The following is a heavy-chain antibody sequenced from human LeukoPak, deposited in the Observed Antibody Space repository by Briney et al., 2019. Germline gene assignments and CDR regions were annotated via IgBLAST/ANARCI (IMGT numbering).Heavy chain of an antibody. V-gene: IGHV3-7*01. D-gene: IGHD3-3*01. CDR3: ARDYGAYYDFWSGYWGEILDY. CDR1: GLTFCRDW. CDR2: IKQDVGET. J-gene: IGHJ4*02. Sequence: GGSLRLSCEVFGLTFCRDWMSWVRQAPGKGLEWVANIKQDVGETYYGDSVKGRFTISRDNAKNSLYLQMRSLRAEDTAVYYCARDYGAYYDFWSGYWGEILDYWGQGTLVTVSS.